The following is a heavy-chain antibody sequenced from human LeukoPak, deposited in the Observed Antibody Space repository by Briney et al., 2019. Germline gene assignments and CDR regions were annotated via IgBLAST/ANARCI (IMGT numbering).Heavy chain of an antibody. CDR3: ARLRILTGYPRFDY. CDR1: GGSISSGSYY. J-gene: IGHJ4*02. CDR2: IYTSGST. V-gene: IGHV4-61*02. Sequence: PSQTLSLTCTVSGGSISSGSYYWSWIRQPAGKGLEWIGRIYTSGSTNYHPSLKSRVTISVDTSKNQFSLKLSSVTAADTAVYYCARLRILTGYPRFDYWGQGTLVTVSS. D-gene: IGHD3-9*01.